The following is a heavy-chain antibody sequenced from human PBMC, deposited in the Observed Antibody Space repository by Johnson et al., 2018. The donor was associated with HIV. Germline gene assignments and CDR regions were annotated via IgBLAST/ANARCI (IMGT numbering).Heavy chain of an antibody. V-gene: IGHV3-15*01. Sequence: VQLVESGGGVVQPGRSLRLSCAASGFTFRSYAMHWVRQAPGKGLEWVGRIKSKTDGGTTDYAAPVKGRFTISRDDSKNTLYLQMNSLKTEDTAVYYCARVSMLFIAADAFDIWGQGTMVTVSS. CDR3: ARVSMLFIAADAFDI. D-gene: IGHD2-21*01. J-gene: IGHJ3*02. CDR2: IKSKTDGGTT. CDR1: GFTFRSYA.